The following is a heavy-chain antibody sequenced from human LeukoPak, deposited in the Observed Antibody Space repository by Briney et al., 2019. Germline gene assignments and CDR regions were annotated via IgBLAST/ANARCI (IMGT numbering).Heavy chain of an antibody. D-gene: IGHD3-22*01. CDR2: VNPNSGGT. CDR3: ARDERYDSSGYPFDY. Sequence: PGASVKVPCKASGYTFTGYYMHWVRQAPGQGLEWMGWVNPNSGGTNYAQKFQGRVTMTRDTSISTAYMELSRLRSDDTAVYYCARDERYDSSGYPFDYWGQGTLVTVSS. CDR1: GYTFTGYY. V-gene: IGHV1-2*02. J-gene: IGHJ4*02.